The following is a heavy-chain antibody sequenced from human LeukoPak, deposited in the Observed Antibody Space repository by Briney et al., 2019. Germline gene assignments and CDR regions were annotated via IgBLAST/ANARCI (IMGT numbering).Heavy chain of an antibody. Sequence: GGSLRLSCTASGFTLSNYGMHWVRQAPGKGLDWVAFIRYDGSNQYYADSVKGRFTISRDNSKNTLFLQMSSLRAEDTAVYYCARDGAPYYDFWSGYSHVDYWGQGTLVTVSS. CDR2: IRYDGSNQ. CDR3: ARDGAPYYDFWSGYSHVDY. J-gene: IGHJ4*02. CDR1: GFTLSNYG. D-gene: IGHD3-3*01. V-gene: IGHV3-30*02.